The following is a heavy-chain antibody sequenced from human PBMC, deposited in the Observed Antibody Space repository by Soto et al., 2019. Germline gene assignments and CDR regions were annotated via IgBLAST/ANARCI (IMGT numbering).Heavy chain of an antibody. CDR2: IKSRTNGETT. J-gene: IGHJ6*02. CDR3: TTDRGIAAVPDYYYYGMDV. CDR1: GFTFSNAW. V-gene: IGHV3-15*01. D-gene: IGHD6-13*01. Sequence: GGSLRLSCAASGFTFSNAWMSWVRQAPGKGLEWVGRIKSRTNGETTDYAAPAKGRFTISRDDSKNTLYLQMNSLKTEDTAVYYCTTDRGIAAVPDYYYYGMDVWGQGTTVTVSS.